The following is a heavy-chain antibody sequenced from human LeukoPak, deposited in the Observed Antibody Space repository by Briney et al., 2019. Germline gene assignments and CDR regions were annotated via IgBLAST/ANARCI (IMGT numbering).Heavy chain of an antibody. J-gene: IGHJ3*02. D-gene: IGHD1/OR15-1a*01. Sequence: PGGSLRLSCTASGFSFSGHWMHWARQLPGKGLVWVSRISPTGSTTSYADSVKGRFTISRDNVKNTLFLQMNSLGAEDTALYYCARGWNTTPRSGFDIWGLGTMVTVSS. CDR1: GFSFSGHW. CDR2: ISPTGSTT. CDR3: ARGWNTTPRSGFDI. V-gene: IGHV3-74*01.